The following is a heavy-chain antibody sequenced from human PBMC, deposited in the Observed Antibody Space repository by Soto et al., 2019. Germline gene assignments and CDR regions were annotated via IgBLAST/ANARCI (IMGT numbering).Heavy chain of an antibody. CDR1: GGSISSGGYY. J-gene: IGHJ5*02. V-gene: IGHV4-31*03. D-gene: IGHD3-3*01. CDR2: IYYSGST. CDR3: ASRIFGVVKNNWFDP. Sequence: SETLSLTCTVSGGSISSGGYYWSWIRQHPGKGLEWIGYIYYSGSTYYNPSLKSRVTISVDTSKNQFSLKLSSVTAADTAVYYCASRIFGVVKNNWFDPWGQGTLVTVSS.